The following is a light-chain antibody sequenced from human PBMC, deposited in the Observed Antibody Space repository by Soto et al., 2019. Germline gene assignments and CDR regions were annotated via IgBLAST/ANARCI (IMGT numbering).Light chain of an antibody. CDR1: QSIRRF. CDR2: AAS. J-gene: IGKJ1*01. Sequence: DIQINQTPSSLSASVGERVTITCRASQSIRRFLNWYQQKPGKAPKLLIYAASSLQSGVPSRFSGSGSGTDFTLTISSMQPEDIANYYCQQSNTTPRTFGQGTKE. CDR3: QQSNTTPRT. V-gene: IGKV1-39*01.